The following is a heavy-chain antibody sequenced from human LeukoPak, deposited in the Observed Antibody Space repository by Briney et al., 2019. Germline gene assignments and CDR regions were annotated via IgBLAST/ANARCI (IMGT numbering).Heavy chain of an antibody. V-gene: IGHV5-51*01. CDR2: IYPGDSDT. CDR1: GYTFTRYW. Sequence: PGESLKISCEGSGYTFTRYWIGWVRQMPGKGLEWMGIIYPGDSDTRYSPSFQGQVTISADKSISTAYLQWSSLKASDTAMYYCARGGNGGRLRYFDWFQSPGDYWGQGTLVTVSS. D-gene: IGHD3-9*01. J-gene: IGHJ4*02. CDR3: ARGGNGGRLRYFDWFQSPGDY.